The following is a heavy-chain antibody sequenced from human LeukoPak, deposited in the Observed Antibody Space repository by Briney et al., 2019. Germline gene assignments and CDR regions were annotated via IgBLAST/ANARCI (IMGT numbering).Heavy chain of an antibody. CDR2: IYYSGST. V-gene: IGHV4-31*03. CDR1: GGSISSGGYY. J-gene: IGHJ4*02. D-gene: IGHD4-11*01. CDR3: ARVEAVTTLYEGYFDY. Sequence: SQTLSLTCTVSGGSISSGGYYWSWIRQHPEKGLEWIGYIYYSGSTYYNPSLKSRVTISVDTSKNQFSLKLSSVTAADTAVYYCARVEAVTTLYEGYFDYWGQGTLVTVSS.